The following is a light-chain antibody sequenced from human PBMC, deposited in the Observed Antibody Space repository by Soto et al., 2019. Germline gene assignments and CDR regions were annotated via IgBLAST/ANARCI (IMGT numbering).Light chain of an antibody. CDR1: QSVSSN. Sequence: EIVMTQSPCTLSFSPWERSTLSFRASQSVSSNLAWHQQKPGQAPRLLIFGASTRATGIPDRFVGRGSGTDFTLTISRLEPEDFAVYYCQQYDLALNFGPGTKVDIK. V-gene: IGKV3-20*01. CDR3: QQYDLALN. J-gene: IGKJ3*01. CDR2: GAS.